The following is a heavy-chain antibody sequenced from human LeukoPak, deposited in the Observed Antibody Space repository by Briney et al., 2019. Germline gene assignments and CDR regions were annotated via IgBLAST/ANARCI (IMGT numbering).Heavy chain of an antibody. CDR3: ARPVGSWHYYYGMDV. Sequence: GGSLRLSCAASGFTFSSYGMHWVRQAPGKGLEWVAVISYDGSNKYYADSVKGRFTISRDNSKNTLYLQMNSLRAEDTAVYYCARPVGSWHYYYGMDVWGQGTTVTVSS. J-gene: IGHJ6*02. D-gene: IGHD6-13*01. CDR2: ISYDGSNK. V-gene: IGHV3-30*03. CDR1: GFTFSSYG.